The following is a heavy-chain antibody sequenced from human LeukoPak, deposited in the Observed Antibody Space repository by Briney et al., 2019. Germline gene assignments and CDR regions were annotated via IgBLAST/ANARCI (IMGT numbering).Heavy chain of an antibody. Sequence: GGSLRLSCAASGFTFSSYAMSWVRQAPGKGLEWVSAISGSGGSTYYADSVKGRFTISRDNSKNTLYLQMNSLRAEDTAVYYCAKTPPYYYDSSGYYYVFWGQGTLVTVSS. D-gene: IGHD3-22*01. V-gene: IGHV3-23*01. J-gene: IGHJ4*02. CDR1: GFTFSSYA. CDR2: ISGSGGST. CDR3: AKTPPYYYDSSGYYYVF.